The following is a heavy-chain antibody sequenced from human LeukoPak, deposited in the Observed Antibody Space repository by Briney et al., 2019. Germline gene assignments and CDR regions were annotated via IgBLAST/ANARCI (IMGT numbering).Heavy chain of an antibody. V-gene: IGHV4-34*01. CDR3: AKGHHSDYDILTGYYTPHYGMDV. J-gene: IGHJ6*02. CDR2: FNHGGST. Sequence: SETLSLTCAVYGGSFSGYYWSWIRQPPGEGLEWIGEFNHGGSTNYSPSLKSRITISVDTSKNQFSLKLSSVTAADTAVYYCAKGHHSDYDILTGYYTPHYGMDVWAQGTTVTVSS. CDR1: GGSFSGYY. D-gene: IGHD3-9*01.